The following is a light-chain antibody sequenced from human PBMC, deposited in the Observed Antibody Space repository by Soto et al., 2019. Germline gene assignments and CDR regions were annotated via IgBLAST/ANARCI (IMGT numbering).Light chain of an antibody. J-gene: IGLJ3*02. CDR1: SSNIGKHF. Sequence: QSALTQPPSVSAAPGQKVTISCSGTSSNIGKHFVSWYQQFPGAAPRLLIFDINKRPSGIPDRFSGSRSGTSATLGITGLQTGDEADYYCGTWDSSLSAWVFGGGTKLTVL. CDR2: DIN. V-gene: IGLV1-51*01. CDR3: GTWDSSLSAWV.